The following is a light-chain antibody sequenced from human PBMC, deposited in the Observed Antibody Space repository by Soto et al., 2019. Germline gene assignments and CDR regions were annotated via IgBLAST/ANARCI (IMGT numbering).Light chain of an antibody. J-gene: IGKJ1*01. CDR1: QSVSSN. CDR2: GAS. Sequence: EIVLPQSPGTLSVSPGASAPLSCRASQSVSSNLAWYQQKPGQAPRLLIYGASTRATGIPARFSGSGSGTEFTLTISSLQSEDFAVYYCKQYNNWPPTVGQGTKVAIK. CDR3: KQYNNWPPT. V-gene: IGKV3-15*01.